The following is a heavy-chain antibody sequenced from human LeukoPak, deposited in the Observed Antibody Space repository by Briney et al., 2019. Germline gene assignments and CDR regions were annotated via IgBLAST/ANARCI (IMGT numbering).Heavy chain of an antibody. D-gene: IGHD1-26*01. CDR2: IKPRTEGRTI. V-gene: IGHV3-15*01. J-gene: IGHJ4*02. Sequence: GGSLRLSCAASGFSSSNAWMSWVRQAPGKGLEWVGRIKPRTEGRTIDYASAVEGRFTISRDDSKSILYLQLNSLKSEDTAVYYCTKGLMAATGPNSRWGQGTPVTVSS. CDR1: GFSSSNAW. CDR3: TKGLMAATGPNSR.